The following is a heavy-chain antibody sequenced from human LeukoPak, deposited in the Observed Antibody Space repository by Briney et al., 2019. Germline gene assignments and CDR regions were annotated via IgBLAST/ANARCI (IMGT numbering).Heavy chain of an antibody. Sequence: GGSLRLSCAASGFTFSSYAMSWVRQAPGKGLEWVSAISGSGGSTYYADSVKGRFTISRDNSKNTLYLQMNSLRAEDTAVYYCARGIAVADTGFFDYWGQGTLVTVSS. CDR1: GFTFSSYA. CDR3: ARGIAVADTGFFDY. CDR2: ISGSGGST. V-gene: IGHV3-23*01. J-gene: IGHJ4*02. D-gene: IGHD6-19*01.